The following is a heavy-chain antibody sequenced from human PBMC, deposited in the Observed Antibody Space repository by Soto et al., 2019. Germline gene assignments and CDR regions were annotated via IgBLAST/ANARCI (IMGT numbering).Heavy chain of an antibody. CDR2: INHSGST. V-gene: IGHV4-34*01. CDR3: ARGERDIVVVVAATRFWYFDY. CDR1: GGSFSGYY. D-gene: IGHD2-15*01. J-gene: IGHJ4*02. Sequence: SETLSLTCAVYGGSFSGYYWSWIRQPPGKGLEWIGEINHSGSTNYNPSLKSRVTISVDTSKNQFSLKLSSVTAADTAVYYCARGERDIVVVVAATRFWYFDYWGQGTLVTVSS.